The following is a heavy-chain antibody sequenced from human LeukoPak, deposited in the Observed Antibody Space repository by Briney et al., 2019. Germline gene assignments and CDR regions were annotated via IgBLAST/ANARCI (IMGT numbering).Heavy chain of an antibody. J-gene: IGHJ4*02. CDR2: XSFDGDDK. V-gene: IGHV3-30*18. CDR1: GFTFRNYG. CDR3: AKGDTGAASTYYFDF. D-gene: IGHD1-26*01. Sequence: GGSLRLSCAASGFTFRNYGVHWVRQAPGKGLXXXXXXSFDGDDKYYLXSVXGXXXISRDNSKNTLYLQLNSLRADDTAVYFCAKGDTGAASTYYFDFWGQGTLVTVSS.